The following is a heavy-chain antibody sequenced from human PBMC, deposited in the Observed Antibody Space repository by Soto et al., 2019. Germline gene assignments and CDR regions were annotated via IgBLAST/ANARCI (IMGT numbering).Heavy chain of an antibody. D-gene: IGHD3-10*01. CDR2: ISAYNGNT. V-gene: IGHV1-18*01. CDR3: ARDKGVGPGSYYGY. CDR1: GYTFTSYG. J-gene: IGHJ4*02. Sequence: QVQLVQSGAEVKKPGASVKVSCKASGYTFTSYGISWVRQAPGQGLEWMGWISAYNGNTNYAQKPQGGAPMPPKPPRSTANRDWGSLRCDDTAVYYGARDKGVGPGSYYGYWGQGTLVTVSS.